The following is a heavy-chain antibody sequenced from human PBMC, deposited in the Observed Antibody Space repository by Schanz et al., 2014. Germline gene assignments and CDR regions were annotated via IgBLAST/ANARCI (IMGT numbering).Heavy chain of an antibody. Sequence: VQLEQSGAEVKKPGSSVKVSCKASGGTFSSFGINWVRQAPGQGLEWMGWITAYNGDTNYALKLQGRVTMTTDTSTGTAYMELRSLRSDDTALYYCTRGGYSYALSAFDIWGQGKMVTVSS. CDR3: TRGGYSYALSAFDI. V-gene: IGHV1-18*01. D-gene: IGHD5-18*01. CDR1: GGTFSSFG. CDR2: ITAYNGDT. J-gene: IGHJ3*02.